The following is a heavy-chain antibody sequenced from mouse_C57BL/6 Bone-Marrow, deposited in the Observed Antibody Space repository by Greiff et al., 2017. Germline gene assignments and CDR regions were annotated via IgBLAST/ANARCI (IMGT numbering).Heavy chain of an antibody. J-gene: IGHJ4*01. CDR1: GFTFSSYA. Sequence: DVMLVESGGGLVKPGGSLKLSCAASGFTFSSYAMSWVRQTPEKRLEWVATISDGGSYTYYPDNVKGRFTISRDNAKNNLYLQMSQLKSEDTAMYSCAKYRGRVGANYYAFGCWGQGASVTVSS. V-gene: IGHV5-4*03. CDR2: ISDGGSYT. CDR3: AKYRGRVGANYYAFGC. D-gene: IGHD1-1*01.